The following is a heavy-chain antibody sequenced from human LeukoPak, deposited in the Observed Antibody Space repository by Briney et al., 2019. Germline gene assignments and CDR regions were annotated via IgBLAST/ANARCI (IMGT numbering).Heavy chain of an antibody. CDR1: GGSISSSNW. CDR3: ARDNAYYGSGRNNWFDP. Sequence: SETLSLTCAVSGGSISSSNWWSWVRQPPGKGLEWIGSIYHSGSTYYNPSLKSRVTISVDTSKNQFSLKLSSVTAADTAVYYCARDNAYYGSGRNNWFDPWGQGTLVTVSS. D-gene: IGHD3-10*01. CDR2: IYHSGST. J-gene: IGHJ5*02. V-gene: IGHV4-4*02.